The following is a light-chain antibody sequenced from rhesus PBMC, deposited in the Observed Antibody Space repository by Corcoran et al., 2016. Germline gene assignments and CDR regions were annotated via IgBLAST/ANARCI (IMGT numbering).Light chain of an antibody. Sequence: DIQMTQSPTALSASVGDRVTISCLASQNIYINLAWYQQKPGKAPKLLIYAAFSLRTGIPSRFSGSGSGTDFTLTISSLQPEDSAGYFCQHYYDDPITFGPGTKLDIK. V-gene: IGKV1S8*01. CDR1: QNIYIN. J-gene: IGKJ3*01. CDR2: AAF. CDR3: QHYYDDPIT.